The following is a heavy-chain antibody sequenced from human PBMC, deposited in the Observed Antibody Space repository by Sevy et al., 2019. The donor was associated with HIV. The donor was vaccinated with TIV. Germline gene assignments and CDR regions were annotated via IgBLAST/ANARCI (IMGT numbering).Heavy chain of an antibody. CDR2: IKSDGSTT. Sequence: GGSLRLSCADSGFTFSSYWIHWVRQAPGKGLVWVSRIKSDGSTTTYADSVKGRFTISRDNAKNTLYLQMNSLRAEDTALYYCTSGYSNDAFDFWGQGTMVTVSS. V-gene: IGHV3-74*01. CDR1: GFTFSSYW. CDR3: TSGYSNDAFDF. J-gene: IGHJ3*01. D-gene: IGHD5-18*01.